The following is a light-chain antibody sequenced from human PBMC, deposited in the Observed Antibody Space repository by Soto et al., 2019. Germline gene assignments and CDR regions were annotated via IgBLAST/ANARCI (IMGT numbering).Light chain of an antibody. CDR3: HQYAHAPWA. CDR2: NAS. CDR1: QSVGRDY. J-gene: IGKJ4*02. Sequence: EIVMKHSPASLSGSPGGRGTASCRASQSVGRDYLAWYQQKPGQAPRLVIYNASNRASGIPDRFRGTGSGPHSTLTISRREPEDPAVQYWHQYAHAPWAFRGGTKVDIK. V-gene: IGKV3-20*01.